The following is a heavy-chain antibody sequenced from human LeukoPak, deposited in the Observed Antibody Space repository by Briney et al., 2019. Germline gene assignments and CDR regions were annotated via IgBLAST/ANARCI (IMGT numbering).Heavy chain of an antibody. CDR1: GASICNYF. CDR3: AREPGDY. CDR2: IDTTGSS. J-gene: IGHJ4*02. V-gene: IGHV4-4*07. Sequence: PSETLSLTCTVSGASICNYFWSWIRQPAGRGLEWIGRIDTTGSSNSNPSLKSRITMSVDTSKNQLSLNLSSVTAADTAVYHCAREPGDYWGQGTLVTVSS.